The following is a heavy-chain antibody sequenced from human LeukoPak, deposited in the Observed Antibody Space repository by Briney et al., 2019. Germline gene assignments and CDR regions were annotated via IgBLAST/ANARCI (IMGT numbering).Heavy chain of an antibody. Sequence: GGSLRLSCAASGFTFNMYALHWVRQAPGKGLEWVAAVSYDGRKTHYADSVKGRFTISRDNSKDTLYLEMNSLRTEDTAVYYCARDRTIFGVVIPTDFDPWGQGTTVTVSS. CDR2: VSYDGRKT. V-gene: IGHV3-30*04. D-gene: IGHD3-3*01. CDR3: ARDRTIFGVVIPTDFDP. CDR1: GFTFNMYA. J-gene: IGHJ6*02.